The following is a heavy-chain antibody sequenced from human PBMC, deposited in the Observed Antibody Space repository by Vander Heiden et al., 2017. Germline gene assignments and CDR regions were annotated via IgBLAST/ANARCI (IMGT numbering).Heavy chain of an antibody. CDR2: VSGNGIST. Sequence: EVPLLASGGGLIQPGGSLRLSWAASGFAFSDYAMRWVRQAPGKGLEWVSGVSGNGISTYYADSVKGRFTISRDNSTNTLYLHMNSLRVEDTALYFCARDRPPHGAPFWQFASWGQGTLVTVSS. CDR1: GFAFSDYA. J-gene: IGHJ5*02. V-gene: IGHV3-23*01. CDR3: ARDRPPHGAPFWQFAS. D-gene: IGHD2-8*01.